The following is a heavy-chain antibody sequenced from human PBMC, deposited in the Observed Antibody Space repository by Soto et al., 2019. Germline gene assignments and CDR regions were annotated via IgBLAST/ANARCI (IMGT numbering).Heavy chain of an antibody. CDR2: IIPILGIA. Sequence: QVQLVQSGAEVKKPGSSVKVSCKASGGTFSSYTISWVRQAPGQGLEWMGRIIPILGIANYAQKFQGRVPITADKSTSTAYMELSSLRSEDTAVYYCARGSYYYGSGSYSWYFDLWGRGTLVTVSS. D-gene: IGHD3-10*01. V-gene: IGHV1-69*02. CDR3: ARGSYYYGSGSYSWYFDL. CDR1: GGTFSSYT. J-gene: IGHJ2*01.